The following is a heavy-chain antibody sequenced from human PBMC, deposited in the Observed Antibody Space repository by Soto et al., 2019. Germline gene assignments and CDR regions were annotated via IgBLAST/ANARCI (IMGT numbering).Heavy chain of an antibody. V-gene: IGHV1-2*02. CDR1: GYIFTGYY. J-gene: IGHJ3*02. Sequence: ASVKVSCKASGYIFTGYYMHWVRQAPGQGLEWMGWINPNSGGTNYAQKFQGRVTMARDTSISTAYMELSRLRSDDTAVYYCARGGPERWLQPYDAFDIWGQGTMVTVSS. D-gene: IGHD5-12*01. CDR2: INPNSGGT. CDR3: ARGGPERWLQPYDAFDI.